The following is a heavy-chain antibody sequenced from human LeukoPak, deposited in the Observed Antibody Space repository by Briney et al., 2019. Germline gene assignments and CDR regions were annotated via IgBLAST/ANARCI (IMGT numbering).Heavy chain of an antibody. J-gene: IGHJ4*02. CDR2: IYSGGSA. CDR3: ARSGSYSFDY. CDR1: GFTVSSNY. V-gene: IGHV3-66*01. D-gene: IGHD1-26*01. Sequence: TGGSLRLSCAASGFTVSSNYMSWVRQAPGKGLEWVSVIYSGGSAYYADSVKGRFTISRDNSKNTLYLQMNSLRAEDTAVYYCARSGSYSFDYWGQGTLVTVSS.